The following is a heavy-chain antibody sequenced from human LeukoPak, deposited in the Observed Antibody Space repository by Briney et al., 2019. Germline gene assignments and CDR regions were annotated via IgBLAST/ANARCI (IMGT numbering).Heavy chain of an antibody. CDR2: ISGSGGST. CDR1: GFTFTSYA. D-gene: IGHD2-2*02. Sequence: GGSLRLSCAASGFTFTSYAMSWVRQAPGKGLEWVSVISGSGGSTYYTDSVKGRFTFSRDNSKNTLYLQMNNLRAEDTAVYYCAKDKYCSSTSCYMGFDNWGQGTLVTVSS. J-gene: IGHJ4*02. V-gene: IGHV3-23*01. CDR3: AKDKYCSSTSCYMGFDN.